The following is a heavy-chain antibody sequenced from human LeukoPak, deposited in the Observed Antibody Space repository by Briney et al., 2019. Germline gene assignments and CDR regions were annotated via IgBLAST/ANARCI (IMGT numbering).Heavy chain of an antibody. CDR1: GFTVSSGY. CDR2: IYSRGTS. J-gene: IGHJ4*02. CDR3: ARLTRVYYFFDY. D-gene: IGHD2-8*01. Sequence: GGSLRLSCAVSGFTVSSGYMGWVRRAPGKGLEWVSIIYSRGTSYYADSVKGRFTISRDDSKNTVHLQMNGLRAEDTAVYYCARLTRVYYFFDYWGQGTLVTVSS. V-gene: IGHV3-66*01.